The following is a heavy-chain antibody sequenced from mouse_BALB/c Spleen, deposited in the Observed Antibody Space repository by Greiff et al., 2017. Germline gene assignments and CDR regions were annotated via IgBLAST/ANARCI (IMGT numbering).Heavy chain of an antibody. CDR1: GFNIKDTY. Sequence: EVQVVESGAELVKPGASVKLSCTASGFNIKDTYMHWVKQRPEQGLEWIGRIDPANGNTKYDPKFQGKATITADTSSNTDYLQLSSLTSEDTAVYYCATIYYDYDTGYWGQGTTLTVSS. V-gene: IGHV14-3*02. D-gene: IGHD2-4*01. CDR2: IDPANGNT. J-gene: IGHJ2*01. CDR3: ATIYYDYDTGY.